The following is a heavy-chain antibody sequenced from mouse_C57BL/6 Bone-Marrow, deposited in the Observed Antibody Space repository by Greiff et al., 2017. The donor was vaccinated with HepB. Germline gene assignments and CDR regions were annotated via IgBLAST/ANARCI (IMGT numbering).Heavy chain of an antibody. Sequence: EVKLVESGGGLVKPGGSLKLSCAASGFTFSDYGMHWVRQAPEKGLEWVAYISSGSSTIYYADTVKGRFTISRDTAENTLFLQMTSLKSEDTAMYYCAGRDFDVWGTGTTVTVSA. CDR1: GFTFSDYG. J-gene: IGHJ1*03. CDR3: AGRDFDV. V-gene: IGHV5-17*01. CDR2: ISSGSSTI.